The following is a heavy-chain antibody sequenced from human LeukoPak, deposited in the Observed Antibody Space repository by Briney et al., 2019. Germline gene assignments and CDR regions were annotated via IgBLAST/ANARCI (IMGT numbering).Heavy chain of an antibody. CDR1: GYTFTSYG. CDR2: ISAYNGNT. Sequence: ASVKVSCKASGYTFTSYGISWVRQPPGQGLEWMGWISAYNGNTNYAQKLQGRVTMTTDTSTSTAYMELRSLRSDDTAVYYCARVQCTNGVCYAEFDYWGQGTLVTVSS. V-gene: IGHV1-18*01. J-gene: IGHJ4*02. CDR3: ARVQCTNGVCYAEFDY. D-gene: IGHD2-8*01.